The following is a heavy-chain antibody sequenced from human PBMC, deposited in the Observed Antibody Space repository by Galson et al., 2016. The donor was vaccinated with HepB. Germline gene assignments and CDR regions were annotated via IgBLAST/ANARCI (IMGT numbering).Heavy chain of an antibody. CDR1: GGTFSSDA. Sequence: SVKVSCKASGGTFSSDAIDWVRQAPGQGLEWMGKITPVFGTTKYAQKFKGRVTITADESTSTAYMELSSLRSEDTAVYYCARDRVAARGWFDPWGQGTLVTVSS. J-gene: IGHJ5*02. V-gene: IGHV1-69*13. CDR3: ARDRVAARGWFDP. D-gene: IGHD1-26*01. CDR2: ITPVFGTT.